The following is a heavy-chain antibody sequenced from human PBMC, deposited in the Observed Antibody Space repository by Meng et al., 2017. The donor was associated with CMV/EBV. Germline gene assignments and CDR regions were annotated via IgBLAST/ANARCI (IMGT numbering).Heavy chain of an antibody. CDR3: ARMDIVVVPAAILVGAFDI. V-gene: IGHV3-30-3*01. J-gene: IGHJ3*02. CDR2: ISYDGSNK. D-gene: IGHD2-2*02. CDR1: GFTFSSYA. Sequence: GESLKISCAASGFTFSSYAMHWVRQAPGKGLEWVAVISYDGSNKYYADSVKGRFTISRDNSKNTLYLQMNSLRAEDTAVYYRARMDIVVVPAAILVGAFDIWGQGTMVTVSS.